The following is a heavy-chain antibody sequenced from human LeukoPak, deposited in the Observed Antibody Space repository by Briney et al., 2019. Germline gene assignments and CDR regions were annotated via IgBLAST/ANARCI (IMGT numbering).Heavy chain of an antibody. V-gene: IGHV1-69*04. D-gene: IGHD3-22*01. Sequence: ASVKVSYKASGGTFSSYAISWVRQAPGQGLEWMGRTIPILGIANYAQKFQGRVTITADKSTSTAYMELSSLRSEDTAVYYCANNYYDSSGYVDYWGQGTLVTVSS. CDR2: TIPILGIA. J-gene: IGHJ4*02. CDR3: ANNYYDSSGYVDY. CDR1: GGTFSSYA.